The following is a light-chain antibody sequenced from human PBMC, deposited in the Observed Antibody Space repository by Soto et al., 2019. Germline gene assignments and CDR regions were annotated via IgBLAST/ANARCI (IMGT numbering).Light chain of an antibody. V-gene: IGLV1-47*02. CDR1: SSNIGRDY. CDR2: TNN. CDR3: AAWDNSLSAWV. Sequence: QSVLTQPPSASGTPGQRVTISCSGSSSNIGRDYVYWYQQLPGTAPKLLIYTNNRRPSGVPDRFSGSKSGTSASLAISGLRSEDEGDYFCAAWDNSLSAWVFGGGTKLTVL. J-gene: IGLJ3*02.